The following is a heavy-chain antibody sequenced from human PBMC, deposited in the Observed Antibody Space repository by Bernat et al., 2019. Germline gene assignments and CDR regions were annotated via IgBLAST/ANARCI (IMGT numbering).Heavy chain of an antibody. J-gene: IGHJ4*02. V-gene: IGHV4-38-2*01. CDR2: ISPSGST. D-gene: IGHD4-17*01. CDR1: TLSMRSAYY. CDR3: AKVPNPYVDHRDVPIL. Sequence: QVHLQESGPGLVKPSETLSLTCAVSTLSMRSAYYWVWVRQPPGKGLEWIGSISPSGSTYYSPSIESRVTISIDTSKIQFSLKLTSMTAADTAVDYCAKVPNPYVDHRDVPILWGQGTLVTVSS.